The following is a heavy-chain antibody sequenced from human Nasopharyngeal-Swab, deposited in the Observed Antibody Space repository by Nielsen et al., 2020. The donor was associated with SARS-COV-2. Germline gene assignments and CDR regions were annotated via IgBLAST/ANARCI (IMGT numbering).Heavy chain of an antibody. CDR1: GFTFSSYS. J-gene: IGHJ3*02. V-gene: IGHV3-48*02. Sequence: GGSLRLSCAASGFTFSSYSMNWVRQAPGKELEWVSYISSSSSTIYYADSVKGRFTISRDNAKNSLYLQMNSLRDEDTAVYYCARDGYSSSWYAFDIWGQGTMVTVSS. D-gene: IGHD6-6*01. CDR2: ISSSSSTI. CDR3: ARDGYSSSWYAFDI.